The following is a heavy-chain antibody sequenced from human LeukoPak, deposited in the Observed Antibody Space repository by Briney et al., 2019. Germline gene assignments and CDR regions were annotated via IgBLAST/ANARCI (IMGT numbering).Heavy chain of an antibody. V-gene: IGHV1-2*02. D-gene: IGHD1-1*01. Sequence: ASVKVSCKTSGYTFTVYYIHWVRQAPGQGLERMGWINPNSGGTNYAQNFQGTVTMTRDTSTSTAYMELSSLRSDDTAVYYCARRLGTGTTLGYWGQGTLVTVSS. CDR1: GYTFTVYY. CDR3: ARRLGTGTTLGY. CDR2: INPNSGGT. J-gene: IGHJ4*02.